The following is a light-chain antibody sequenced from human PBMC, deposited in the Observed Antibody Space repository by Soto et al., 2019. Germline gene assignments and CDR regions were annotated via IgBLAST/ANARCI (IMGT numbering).Light chain of an antibody. CDR3: CSYAGSRYV. Sequence: QSVLTQPRSVSGSPEQSVTISCTGTSSDVGGYNYVSWYQQHPGKAPKLMIYDVSKRPSGVPDRFSGSKSGNTASLTISGLQAEDEADYYCCSYAGSRYVFGTGTKLTVL. CDR2: DVS. V-gene: IGLV2-11*01. CDR1: SSDVGGYNY. J-gene: IGLJ1*01.